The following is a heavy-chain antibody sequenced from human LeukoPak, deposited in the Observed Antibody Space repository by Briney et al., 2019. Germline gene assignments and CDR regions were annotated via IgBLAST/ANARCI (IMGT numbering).Heavy chain of an antibody. CDR2: IYYSGST. CDR1: GGSISSGGYY. V-gene: IGHV4-61*08. D-gene: IGHD2-21*02. Sequence: SETLSLTCTVSGGSISSGGYYWSWIRQHPGKGLEWIGYIYYSGSTNYNPSLKSRVTISVDTSKNRFPLKLSSVTAADTAVYYCARYSYCGGDCYDAFDIWGQGTMVTVSS. J-gene: IGHJ3*02. CDR3: ARYSYCGGDCYDAFDI.